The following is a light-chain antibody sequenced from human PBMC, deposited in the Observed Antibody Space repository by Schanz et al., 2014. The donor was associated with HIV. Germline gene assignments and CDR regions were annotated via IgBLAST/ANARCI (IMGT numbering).Light chain of an antibody. CDR3: SAWDDSLNGWV. Sequence: QSVLTQPPSVSGAPGQRITISCTGSSSNIGAGYYVHWYQQFPGTAPKLLIYENNHRPSGVPDRFSGSKSGTSASLAISGLQSEDEADYYCSAWDDSLNGWVFGGGTKVTVL. CDR1: SSNIGAGYY. V-gene: IGLV1-40*01. J-gene: IGLJ3*02. CDR2: ENN.